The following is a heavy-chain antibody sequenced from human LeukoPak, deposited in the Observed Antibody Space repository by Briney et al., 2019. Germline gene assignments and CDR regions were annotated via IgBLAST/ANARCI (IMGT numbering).Heavy chain of an antibody. D-gene: IGHD6-6*01. CDR3: AGGLPKQYSSSPRWFDP. V-gene: IGHV4-39*07. Sequence: SETLSLTCTVSGGSVSGTSYYWRWIRQPPGKGLEWVESMYYGGSTAYTYHNPSLTRRVSISVDTSKSLFSLKLRTVTAADTAVYYCAGGLPKQYSSSPRWFDPWGQGILVTVSS. CDR2: MYYGGST. J-gene: IGHJ5*02. CDR1: GGSVSGTSYY.